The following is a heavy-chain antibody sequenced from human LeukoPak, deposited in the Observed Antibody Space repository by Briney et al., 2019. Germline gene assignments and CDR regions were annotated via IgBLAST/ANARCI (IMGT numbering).Heavy chain of an antibody. CDR1: GYTFTGYY. D-gene: IGHD3-3*01. J-gene: IGHJ3*02. Sequence: ASVKVSCKASGYTFTGYYMHWVRQAPGQGLEWMGWINPNSGNTGYAQKFQGRVTITRNTSISTAYMELSSLRSEDTAVYYCARGLPYYDFWSGYWRYDAFDIWGQGTMVTVSS. V-gene: IGHV1-8*03. CDR2: INPNSGNT. CDR3: ARGLPYYDFWSGYWRYDAFDI.